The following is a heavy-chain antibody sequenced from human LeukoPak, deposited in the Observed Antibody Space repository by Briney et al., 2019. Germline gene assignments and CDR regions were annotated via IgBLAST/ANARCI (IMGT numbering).Heavy chain of an antibody. CDR3: ARALLWFGELPTDNYYYYYMDV. Sequence: SETLSLTCTVSGGSISSYYWSWIRQPPGKGLEWIGYIYYSGSTNYNPSLKSRVTISVDTSKNQFSLKLSSVTAADTAVYYCARALLWFGELPTDNYYYYYMDVWGKGTTVTVS. D-gene: IGHD3-10*01. V-gene: IGHV4-59*01. J-gene: IGHJ6*03. CDR1: GGSISSYY. CDR2: IYYSGST.